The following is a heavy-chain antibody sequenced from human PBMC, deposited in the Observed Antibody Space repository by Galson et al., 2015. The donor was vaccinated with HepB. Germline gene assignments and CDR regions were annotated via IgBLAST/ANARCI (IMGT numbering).Heavy chain of an antibody. CDR3: AKGPTPDAFDI. J-gene: IGHJ3*02. CDR1: GYTFTSYG. V-gene: IGHV1-18*01. CDR2: ISGYNSIT. Sequence: SVKVSCKASGYTFTSYGISWVRQAPGQGLEWMGWISGYNSITNYAQKFQGRVTMTTATSTSTAYMELSSLSYEDTAVYYCAKGPTPDAFDIWGRGTMVTVSS.